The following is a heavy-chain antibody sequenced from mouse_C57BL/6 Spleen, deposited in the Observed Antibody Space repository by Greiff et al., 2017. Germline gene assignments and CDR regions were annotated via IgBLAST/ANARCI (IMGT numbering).Heavy chain of an antibody. Sequence: EVQLVESGGGLVKPGGSLKLSCAASGFTFSSYAMSWVRQTPEKRLEWVATISDGGSYTYYPDNVKGRFTISRDNAKNNLYLQMSHLKSEDTAMYYCARDRPVVAPFAYWGQGTLVTVSA. V-gene: IGHV5-4*01. D-gene: IGHD1-1*01. CDR2: ISDGGSYT. CDR1: GFTFSSYA. CDR3: ARDRPVVAPFAY. J-gene: IGHJ3*01.